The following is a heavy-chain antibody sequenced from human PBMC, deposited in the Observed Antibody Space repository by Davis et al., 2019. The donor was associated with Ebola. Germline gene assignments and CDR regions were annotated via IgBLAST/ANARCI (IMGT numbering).Heavy chain of an antibody. Sequence: GGSLRLSCAASGFSFSTYNMNWVRQAPGKGLEWVSYISTSGTTIYYADSVRGRFTISRDNSKNTLYLQMNSLRAEDTAVYYCAKTQRGYWGQGTLVTVSS. V-gene: IGHV3-48*01. CDR2: ISTSGTTI. J-gene: IGHJ4*02. CDR3: AKTQRGY. CDR1: GFSFSTYN.